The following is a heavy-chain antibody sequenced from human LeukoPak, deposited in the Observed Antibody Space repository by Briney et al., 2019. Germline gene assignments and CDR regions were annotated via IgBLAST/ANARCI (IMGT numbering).Heavy chain of an antibody. J-gene: IGHJ4*02. Sequence: PSETLSLTCAVYGGSFSGYYWSWIRQPPGKGLEWIGEINHSGSTNYNPSLKSRVTISVDTSKNQFSLKLSSVTAADTAVYYCASAFEWAPNKNDYNGSGSYSNWGQGTLVTVSS. V-gene: IGHV4-34*01. CDR3: ASAFEWAPNKNDYNGSGSYSN. D-gene: IGHD3-10*01. CDR2: INHSGST. CDR1: GGSFSGYY.